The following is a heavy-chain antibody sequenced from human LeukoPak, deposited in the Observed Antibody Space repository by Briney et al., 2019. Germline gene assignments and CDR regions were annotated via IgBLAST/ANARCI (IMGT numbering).Heavy chain of an antibody. D-gene: IGHD2-15*01. CDR1: GFIFSSYD. CDR3: AKVVDNLDY. V-gene: IGHV3-30*02. J-gene: IGHJ4*02. CDR2: IRYDGSDK. Sequence: EGSLRLSCAASGFIFSSYDMHWVRQAPGKGLEWVAFIRYDGSDKYYADSVKGRFTISRDNSKNTLYLQMNSLRVEDTAVYYCAKVVDNLDYWGQGTLVTVSS.